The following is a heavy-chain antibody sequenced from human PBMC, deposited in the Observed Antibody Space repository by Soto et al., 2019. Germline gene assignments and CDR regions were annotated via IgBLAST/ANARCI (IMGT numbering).Heavy chain of an antibody. V-gene: IGHV1-69*13. D-gene: IGHD2-15*01. CDR3: ARGWYCSGGSCYAQHYYYYYGMDV. J-gene: IGHJ6*02. CDR1: GGTFSSYA. CDR2: IIPIFGTA. Sequence: ASVKVSCKASGGTFSSYAISWVRQAPGQGLEWMGGIIPIFGTANYAQKFQGRVTITADESTSTAYMELSSLRSEDTAVYYCARGWYCSGGSCYAQHYYYYYGMDVWGQGTTVTVSS.